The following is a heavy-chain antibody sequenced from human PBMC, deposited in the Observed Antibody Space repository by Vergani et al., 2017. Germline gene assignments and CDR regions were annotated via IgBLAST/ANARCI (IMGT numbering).Heavy chain of an antibody. CDR2: IFSNDEK. Sequence: QVTLKESGPVLVKPTETLTLTCTVSGFSLSNARMGVSWIRQPPGKALEWLAHIFSNDEKSYSTSLKSRLTISKDTSKSQVVLTMTNMDPVDTATYYCARSYMVRGVIIYFDYWGQGTLVTVSS. D-gene: IGHD3-10*01. CDR3: ARSYMVRGVIIYFDY. V-gene: IGHV2-26*01. CDR1: GFSLSNARMG. J-gene: IGHJ4*02.